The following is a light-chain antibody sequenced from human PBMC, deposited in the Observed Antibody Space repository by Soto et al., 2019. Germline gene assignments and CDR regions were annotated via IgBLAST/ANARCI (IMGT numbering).Light chain of an antibody. CDR2: DVS. CDR1: QTVERW. J-gene: IGKJ2*01. V-gene: IGKV1-5*01. CDR3: QQYKDYVYT. Sequence: DIPLSQSPSTLSASVGGRVIITCRASQTVERWMAWYQQKPGKAPKLLISDVSTLERGVPSRFSGSGSATEFTLTISGLQPDDFATYYCQQYKDYVYTFGQGTKVDIK.